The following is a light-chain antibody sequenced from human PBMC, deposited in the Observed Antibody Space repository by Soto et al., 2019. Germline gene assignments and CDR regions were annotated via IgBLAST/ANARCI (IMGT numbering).Light chain of an antibody. Sequence: QSVLTQPPSASGSPGQSVTISCTGTSSDIGAYNFVSWYQQHPGKAPKLMIYEVSKRPSGVPDRFSGSKSGDTASLTVSGLQAEDEADYFCSSFTNTITRYAFGTGTKVTVL. J-gene: IGLJ1*01. V-gene: IGLV2-8*01. CDR3: SSFTNTITRYA. CDR1: SSDIGAYNF. CDR2: EVS.